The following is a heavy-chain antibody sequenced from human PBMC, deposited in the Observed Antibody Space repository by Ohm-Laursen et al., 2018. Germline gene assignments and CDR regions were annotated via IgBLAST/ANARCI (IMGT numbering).Heavy chain of an antibody. CDR3: AREVMRGKATRKHFDY. Sequence: SVKVSCKTSGYRFTANYMHWVRQAPGQGLEWMGWINPNSGDTNYAQKFQGRVTMTRDTSISTAYMDLSRLRSDDTAVYYCAREVMRGKATRKHFDYWGQGTLVTVSS. CDR2: INPNSGDT. J-gene: IGHJ4*02. CDR1: GYRFTANY. V-gene: IGHV1-2*02. D-gene: IGHD3-16*01.